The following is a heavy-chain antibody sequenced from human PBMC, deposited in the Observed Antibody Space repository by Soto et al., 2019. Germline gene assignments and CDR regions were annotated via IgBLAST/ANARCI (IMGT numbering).Heavy chain of an antibody. D-gene: IGHD5-12*01. CDR3: ARGDSGYAFSPFDY. Sequence: ASVKVSCKASGYTFTSYGTSWVRQAPGQGLEWMEWISTYNGNTNYAQNLQGRVTMTTDTSTSTAYMELRSLGSDDAAVYYCARGDSGYAFSPFDYWGQGILVTVSS. CDR2: ISTYNGNT. V-gene: IGHV1-18*01. J-gene: IGHJ4*02. CDR1: GYTFTSYG.